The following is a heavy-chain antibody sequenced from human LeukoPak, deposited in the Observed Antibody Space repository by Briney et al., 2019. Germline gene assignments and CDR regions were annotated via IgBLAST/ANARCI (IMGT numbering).Heavy chain of an antibody. Sequence: GGSLRLSCAASGFTFSNAWMSWVRQAPGKGLEWVGRIKSKTDGETTDYAAPVKGRFTISRDDSKNTLYLQMNSLKTEDTAVYYCTTSQTRYYYDSSGTNRGAFDIWGQGTMVTVSS. J-gene: IGHJ3*02. V-gene: IGHV3-15*01. CDR2: IKSKTDGETT. CDR3: TTSQTRYYYDSSGTNRGAFDI. D-gene: IGHD3-22*01. CDR1: GFTFSNAW.